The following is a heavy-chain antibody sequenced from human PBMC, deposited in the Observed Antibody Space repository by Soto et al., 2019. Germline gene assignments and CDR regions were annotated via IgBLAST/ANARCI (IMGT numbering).Heavy chain of an antibody. CDR1: AASISSYY. V-gene: IGHV4-59*08. CDR3: VRHATDRHGNAEDWYFEL. CDR2: MYNSEDT. D-gene: IGHD2-15*01. Sequence: QVQLQESGPGLVRPSETLSLTCTVSAASISSYYWTWIRQSPGKGLEWIGHMYNSEDTKYNPSLKSRVTMSVDTSKNQFSLKLRSVTAADTAIYYCVRHATDRHGNAEDWYFELWGRGTLVTVSS. J-gene: IGHJ2*01.